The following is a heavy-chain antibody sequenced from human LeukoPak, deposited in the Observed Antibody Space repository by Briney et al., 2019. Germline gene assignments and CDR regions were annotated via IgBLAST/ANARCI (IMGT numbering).Heavy chain of an antibody. J-gene: IGHJ6*02. Sequence: SAALSLSCTVAGGSISSSSYYWGWIRQPPGEGLEWIGTIYYSGSTYYNPSLKGPVTISVDTTKNQFSLTLSSVTAADTGVYYCANLQRSGSSSWYWRGYYYYGMDVWGQGTTVTVSS. V-gene: IGHV4-39*01. CDR3: ANLQRSGSSSWYWRGYYYYGMDV. D-gene: IGHD6-13*01. CDR1: GGSISSSSYY. CDR2: IYYSGST.